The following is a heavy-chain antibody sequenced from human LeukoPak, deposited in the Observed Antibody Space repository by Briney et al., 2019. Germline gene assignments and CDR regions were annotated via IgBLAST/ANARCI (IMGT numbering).Heavy chain of an antibody. CDR2: ISYDGSNK. J-gene: IGHJ6*02. V-gene: IGHV3-30*18. D-gene: IGHD3-22*01. CDR3: AKDYDSSGYYYGLNYYGMDV. Sequence: GGSLRLSCAASGFTFSSYGMHWVRQAPGKGLEWVAVISYDGSNKYYADSVKGRFTISRDNSKNTLYLQMNSLRAEDTAVYYCAKDYDSSGYYYGLNYYGMDVWGQGTTVTVSS. CDR1: GFTFSSYG.